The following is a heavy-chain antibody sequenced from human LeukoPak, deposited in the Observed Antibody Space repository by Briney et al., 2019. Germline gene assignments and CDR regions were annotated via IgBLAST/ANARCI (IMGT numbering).Heavy chain of an antibody. Sequence: GGSLRLSCAASGFTFSNAWMSWVRQAPGKGLEWVGRIKSKTDGGTTDYAAPVKGRFTISRDNSKNTLYLQMNYLRAEDTAVYYCARGSGSYPPNYYYYYMDVWGKGTMVTVSS. CDR2: IKSKTDGGTT. CDR3: ARGSGSYPPNYYYYYMDV. D-gene: IGHD3-10*01. J-gene: IGHJ6*03. CDR1: GFTFSNAW. V-gene: IGHV3-15*01.